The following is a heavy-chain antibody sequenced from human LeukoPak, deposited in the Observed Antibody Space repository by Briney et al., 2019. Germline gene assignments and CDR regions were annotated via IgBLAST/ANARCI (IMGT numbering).Heavy chain of an antibody. V-gene: IGHV3-21*01. J-gene: IGHJ5*02. CDR2: ISSSSSYI. D-gene: IGHD1-7*01. CDR3: ARDQSGITGTIWFDP. Sequence: PGESLRLSCAASGFTFSSYSMNWVRQAPGKGLEWVSSISSSSSYIYYADSVKGRFTISRDNAKNSLYLQMNSLRAEDTAVYYCARDQSGITGTIWFDPWGQGTLVTVSS. CDR1: GFTFSSYS.